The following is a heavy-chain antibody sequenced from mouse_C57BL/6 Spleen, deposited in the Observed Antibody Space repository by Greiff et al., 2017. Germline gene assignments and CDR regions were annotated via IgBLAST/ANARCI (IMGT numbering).Heavy chain of an antibody. Sequence: EVKVVESGGGLVQPGGSLKLSCAASGFTFSDYYMYWVRQTPEKRLEWVAYISNGGGSSYYPDTVKGRFTIPRDNAKNTLYLQMSRLKSEDTAMYYGASHYYYGSSPYAMDYWGQGTSVTVSS. CDR2: ISNGGGSS. CDR3: ASHYYYGSSPYAMDY. J-gene: IGHJ4*01. D-gene: IGHD1-1*01. V-gene: IGHV5-12*01. CDR1: GFTFSDYY.